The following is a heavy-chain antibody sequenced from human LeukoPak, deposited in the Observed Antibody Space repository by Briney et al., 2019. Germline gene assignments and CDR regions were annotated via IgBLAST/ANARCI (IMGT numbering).Heavy chain of an antibody. CDR2: MNPNSGNT. CDR3: AKDRHYDILMGGYFDY. CDR1: GYTFTSYD. D-gene: IGHD3-9*01. V-gene: IGHV1-8*01. Sequence: ASVKVSCKASGYTFTSYDINWVRQATGQGLEWMGWMNPNSGNTGYTQKFQGRVTMTRNTSISTAYMELSSLRSEDTAVYYCAKDRHYDILMGGYFDYWGQGTLVTVSS. J-gene: IGHJ4*02.